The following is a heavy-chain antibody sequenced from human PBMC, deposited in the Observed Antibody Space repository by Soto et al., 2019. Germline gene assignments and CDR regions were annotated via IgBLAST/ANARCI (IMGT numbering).Heavy chain of an antibody. CDR1: GGGSISSSSYY. J-gene: IGHJ6*02. V-gene: IGHV4-39*01. CDR3: ARHNGPLYVGYYYDMAV. D-gene: IGHD3-16*01. CDR2: IYYSGYT. Sequence: SETLSLTCTVSGGGSISSSSYYWGWIRQPPGKGLEWIGSIYYSGYTYYNPSLKSRVTISVDTSKNQFSLKLSSVTAADTAVYYCARHNGPLYVGYYYDMAVWGQGTTVTVSS.